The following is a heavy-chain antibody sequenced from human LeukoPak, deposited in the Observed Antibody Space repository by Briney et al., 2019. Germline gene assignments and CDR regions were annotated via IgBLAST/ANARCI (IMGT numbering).Heavy chain of an antibody. V-gene: IGHV3-7*01. CDR1: GFTFSSYW. CDR3: ARAQPGYSYGYDY. D-gene: IGHD5-18*01. CDR2: IKQDGSEK. Sequence: GGSLRLSCAASGFTFSSYWMSWVRQAPGKGLEWVANIKQDGSEKYYVDSVKGRFTISRDNAKNPLYLQMNSLRAEDAAVYYCARAQPGYSYGYDYWGQGTLVTVSS. J-gene: IGHJ4*02.